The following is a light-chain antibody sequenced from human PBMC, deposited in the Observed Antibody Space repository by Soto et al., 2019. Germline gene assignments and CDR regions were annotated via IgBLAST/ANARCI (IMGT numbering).Light chain of an antibody. J-gene: IGLJ1*01. V-gene: IGLV2-8*01. Sequence: QSALTQPPSASGSPGQSVTISCTGTSSDVGPYKYVSWYQHHPGKAPKLMIYEVFKRPSGVPDRFSGSNSGNTASLTVCGLQAEDEADYYCSSYAGGNRVFGTGTKLTVL. CDR3: SSYAGGNRV. CDR1: SSDVGPYKY. CDR2: EVF.